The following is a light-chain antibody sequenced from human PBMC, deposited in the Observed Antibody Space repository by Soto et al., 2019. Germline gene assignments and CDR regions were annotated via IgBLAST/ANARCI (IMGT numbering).Light chain of an antibody. CDR3: QQYSVWPLT. J-gene: IGKJ4*01. Sequence: EIVLTQSPATLSESPGERAALCCRASQSVSNNLAWYQQKPGQPARLLIFGASTRATGIPARFSGSGSEAEFALTISTLQSEDFAVYYCQQYSVWPLTFGGGTKVEIK. CDR1: QSVSNN. CDR2: GAS. V-gene: IGKV3D-15*01.